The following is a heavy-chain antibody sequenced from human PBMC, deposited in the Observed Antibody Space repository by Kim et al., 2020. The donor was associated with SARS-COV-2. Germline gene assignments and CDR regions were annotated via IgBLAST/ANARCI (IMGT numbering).Heavy chain of an antibody. D-gene: IGHD2-2*01. J-gene: IGHJ6*02. CDR1: GGTFSSYA. Sequence: SVKVSCKASGGTFSSYAISWVRQAPGQGLEWMGGIIPIFGTANYAQKFQGRVTITADESTSTAYMELSSLRSEDTAVYYCARQSDHCSSTSCPGGSYYYGMDVWGQGTTVTVSS. CDR3: ARQSDHCSSTSCPGGSYYYGMDV. CDR2: IIPIFGTA. V-gene: IGHV1-69*13.